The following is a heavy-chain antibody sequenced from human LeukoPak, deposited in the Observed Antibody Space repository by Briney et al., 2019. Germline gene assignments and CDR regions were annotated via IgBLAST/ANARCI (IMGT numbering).Heavy chain of an antibody. Sequence: SQTLSRTRAISGDSVSSNSVSWNWIRQSPSRGLEWLGRTYYRSKWYNDYAVSVKSRITIDPDTSKNQFSLHLNSVTPEDTAVYYCARWNGRPADYWGQGTPVSVSS. V-gene: IGHV6-1*01. CDR1: GDSVSSNSVS. CDR3: ARWNGRPADY. CDR2: TYYRSKWYN. D-gene: IGHD2-8*01. J-gene: IGHJ4*02.